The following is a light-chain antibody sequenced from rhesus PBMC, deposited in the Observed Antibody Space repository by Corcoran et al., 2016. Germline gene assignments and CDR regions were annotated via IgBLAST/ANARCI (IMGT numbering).Light chain of an antibody. Sequence: EIVMTQSPATLSLSPGETATLSCRASQSVGSYLAWYQQKPGHAPKLLVHSAYFRATGIPDRFSGSGSRTDFTRTISSLEPEDVGVYHCQQYNDLLTFGGGTKVEIK. J-gene: IGKJ4*01. V-gene: IGKV3-40*01. CDR2: SAY. CDR3: QQYNDLLT. CDR1: QSVGSY.